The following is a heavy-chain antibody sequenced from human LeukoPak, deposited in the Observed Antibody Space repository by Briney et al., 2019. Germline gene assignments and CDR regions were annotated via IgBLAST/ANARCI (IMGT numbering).Heavy chain of an antibody. CDR3: AKVGSSGWFPSWY. J-gene: IGHJ4*02. CDR2: ISGSGGST. Sequence: PGGSLRLSCAASGFTFSSYSMSWVRQAPGKGLEWVSAISGSGGSTYYADSVKGRFTISRDNSKNTLYLQMNSLRAEDTAVYYCAKVGSSGWFPSWYWGQGTLVTVSS. CDR1: GFTFSSYS. V-gene: IGHV3-23*01. D-gene: IGHD6-19*01.